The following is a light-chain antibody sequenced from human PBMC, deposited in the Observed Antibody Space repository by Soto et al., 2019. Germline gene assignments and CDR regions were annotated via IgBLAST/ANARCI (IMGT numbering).Light chain of an antibody. CDR1: QTVSSN. CDR3: QQYDNGTPWT. V-gene: IGKV3-15*01. Sequence: KALTHSPSTLSVTTLMIATISYRSSQTVSSNLAWYQQKPGQAPRLLIYGASTRATGVQPRFSGSGSGTEFTLTISSLQSDDFAVYYFQQYDNGTPWTFGQGTKVDIK. CDR2: GAS. J-gene: IGKJ1*01.